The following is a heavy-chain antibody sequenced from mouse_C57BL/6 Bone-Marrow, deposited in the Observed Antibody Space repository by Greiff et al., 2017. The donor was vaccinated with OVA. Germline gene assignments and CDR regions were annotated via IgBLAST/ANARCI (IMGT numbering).Heavy chain of an antibody. CDR2: IDPETGGT. Sequence: VQLQQSGAVLVRPGASVTLSCKASGYTFTDYEMHWVKQTPVHGLEWIGAIDPETGGTAYNQKFKGKAILTADKSSSTAYMELRSLTSEDSAVYYCARSGGCYEYPWDYWGQGTSLTVSS. CDR1: GYTFTDYE. V-gene: IGHV1-15*01. D-gene: IGHD2-4*01. J-gene: IGHJ4*01. CDR3: ARSGGCYEYPWDY.